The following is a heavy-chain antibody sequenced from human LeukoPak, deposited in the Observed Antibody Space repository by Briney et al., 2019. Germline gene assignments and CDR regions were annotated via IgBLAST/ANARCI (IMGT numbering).Heavy chain of an antibody. CDR2: ISGSGGST. J-gene: IGHJ4*02. D-gene: IGHD6-19*01. V-gene: IGHV3-23*01. Sequence: GGSLRLSCAASGFTFSSSSMSWVRQAPGKGLEWVSVISGSGGSTDYADSVKGRFTISRDNSKNTLYLQVNSLRAEDAAVYYCAKGSGWYVWGQGTLVTVSS. CDR1: GFTFSSSS. CDR3: AKGSGWYV.